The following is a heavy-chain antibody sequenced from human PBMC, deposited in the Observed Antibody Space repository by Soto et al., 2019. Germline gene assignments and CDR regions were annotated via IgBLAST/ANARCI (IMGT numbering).Heavy chain of an antibody. V-gene: IGHV4-59*01. CDR3: ARSRSISSTLYYSDY. CDR2: IYYSGST. J-gene: IGHJ4*02. CDR1: GGSISSYY. Sequence: PSETLSLTCTVSGGSISSYYWSWIRQPPGKGLEWIGYIYYSGSTNYNPSLKSRVTISVDTSKNQFSLKLSSVTAADTAVYYCARSRSISSTLYYSDYWGQGTLVTVSS. D-gene: IGHD6-6*01.